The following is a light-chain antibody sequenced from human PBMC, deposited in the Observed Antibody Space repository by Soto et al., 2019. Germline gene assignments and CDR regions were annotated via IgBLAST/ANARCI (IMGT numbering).Light chain of an antibody. CDR2: EVS. Sequence: QSALTQPASVSASPGQSITISCTGTSSDVGGYNYVSWYQEHPDKAPKLIIYEVSNRPSGVSNRFSGSKSGNTASLTISGLQAEDEADYYCCSYTDSTTLLFGGGTKVTVL. CDR1: SSDVGGYNY. V-gene: IGLV2-14*01. CDR3: CSYTDSTTLL. J-gene: IGLJ2*01.